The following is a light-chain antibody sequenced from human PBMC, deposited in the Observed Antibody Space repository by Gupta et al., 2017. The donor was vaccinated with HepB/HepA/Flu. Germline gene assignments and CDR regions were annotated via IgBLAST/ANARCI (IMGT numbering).Light chain of an antibody. CDR3: RSYTTSSTYV. CDR1: SSDIGSYNR. J-gene: IGLJ1*01. V-gene: IGLV2-18*02. CDR2: EVD. Sequence: QSALTQPPSVSGSPGQSVTISCTGTSSDIGSYNRVSWYQQSPGTAPKLIIYEVDNRPSGVPDRFSGSKSGNTASLTISVLQTEDEADDYFRSYTTSSTYVFGIGTKVTVL.